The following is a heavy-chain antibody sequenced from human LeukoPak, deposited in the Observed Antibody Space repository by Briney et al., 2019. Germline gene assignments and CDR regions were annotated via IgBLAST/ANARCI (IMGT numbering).Heavy chain of an antibody. D-gene: IGHD3-3*01. CDR3: ARANYDFWSGYYLDY. CDR2: IYTSGST. J-gene: IGHJ4*02. CDR1: GGSISSGSYY. V-gene: IGHV4-61*02. Sequence: SETLSLTCTVSGGSISSGSYYWSWIRQPAGKGLEWIGRIYTSGSTNYNPSLKSRVTISVDTSKNQFSLKLSSVTAADTAVYYCARANYDFWSGYYLDYWGQGTLVTVSS.